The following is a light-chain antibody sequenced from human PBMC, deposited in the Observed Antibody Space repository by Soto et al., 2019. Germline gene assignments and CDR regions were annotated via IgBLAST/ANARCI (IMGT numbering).Light chain of an antibody. CDR3: QQYNSYSPMYT. Sequence: DIQMTQSPSTLSASVGDRVTITCRASQSISNWLAWYQQKPGKAPKLLIYDASSLESGVPSRFRGSGSGTEFTLTISSLQPDDFATYYCQQYNSYSPMYTFGQGTKLEIK. J-gene: IGKJ2*01. CDR2: DAS. CDR1: QSISNW. V-gene: IGKV1-5*01.